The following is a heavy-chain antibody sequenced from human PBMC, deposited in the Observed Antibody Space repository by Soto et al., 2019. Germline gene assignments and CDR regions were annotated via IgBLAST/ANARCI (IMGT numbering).Heavy chain of an antibody. CDR3: ARDEGAAAPFDP. Sequence: PSETLSLTCAVYGGSFSGYYWSWIRQPPGKGLEWIGEINHSGSTNYNPSLKSRVTISVDTSKNQFSLKLSSVTAADTAVYYCARDEGAAAPFDPWGQGTLVTVS. D-gene: IGHD6-13*01. V-gene: IGHV4-34*01. J-gene: IGHJ5*02. CDR1: GGSFSGYY. CDR2: INHSGST.